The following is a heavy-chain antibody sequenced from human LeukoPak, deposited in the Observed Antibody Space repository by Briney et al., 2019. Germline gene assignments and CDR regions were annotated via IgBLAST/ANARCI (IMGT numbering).Heavy chain of an antibody. Sequence: SETLSLTCTVSGVSISSYYWSWIRQPPGKGLEWIGYIYSSGSTNYNPSLKSRITISVDTSKNQFSLKLSSVTAADTAVYYCARVERLLWYYFDYWGQGTLVTVSS. V-gene: IGHV4-59*12. CDR1: GVSISSYY. CDR2: IYSSGST. J-gene: IGHJ4*02. CDR3: ARVERLLWYYFDY. D-gene: IGHD3-10*01.